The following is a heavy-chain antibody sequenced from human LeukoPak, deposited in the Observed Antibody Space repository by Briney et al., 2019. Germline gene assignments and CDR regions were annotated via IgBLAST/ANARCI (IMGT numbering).Heavy chain of an antibody. D-gene: IGHD2-21*02. V-gene: IGHV4-39*07. Sequence: SETLSLTCSVPGGSINSASYYWDCIRQPPGKGLEWIGRIYYNGRTYYNPSLESRVTISVDTSKNQFSLKLSSVTAADTAVYYCAREGVVTAFDYWGQGTLVTVSS. J-gene: IGHJ4*02. CDR1: GGSINSASYY. CDR3: AREGVVTAFDY. CDR2: IYYNGRT.